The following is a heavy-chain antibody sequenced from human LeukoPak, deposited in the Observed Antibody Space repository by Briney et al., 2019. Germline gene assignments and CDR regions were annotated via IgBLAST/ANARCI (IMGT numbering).Heavy chain of an antibody. Sequence: SETLSLTCAVYGGSFSGYYWSWIRQPPGKGLEWIGEINHSGSTNYNPSLKSRVTISVDTFKNQFSLKLSSVTAADTAVYYCARGRRVVPAATRIYYFDYWGQGTLVTVSS. CDR1: GGSFSGYY. D-gene: IGHD2-2*01. CDR2: INHSGST. J-gene: IGHJ4*02. V-gene: IGHV4-34*01. CDR3: ARGRRVVPAATRIYYFDY.